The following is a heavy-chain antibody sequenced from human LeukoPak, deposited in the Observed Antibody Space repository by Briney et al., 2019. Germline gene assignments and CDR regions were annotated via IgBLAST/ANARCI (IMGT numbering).Heavy chain of an antibody. CDR1: GGSISSYY. V-gene: IGHV4-59*01. Sequence: KASETLSLTCTVSGGSISSYYWSWIRQPPGKGLEWIGYIYYSGSTNYNPSLKSRVTISVDTSKNQFSLKLSSVTAADTAVYYCARLGSDFDYWGQGTLVTVSS. CDR3: ARLGSDFDY. CDR2: IYYSGST. J-gene: IGHJ4*02. D-gene: IGHD6-19*01.